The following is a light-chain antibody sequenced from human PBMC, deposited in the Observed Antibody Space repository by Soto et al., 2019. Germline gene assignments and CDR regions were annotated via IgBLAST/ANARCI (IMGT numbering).Light chain of an antibody. V-gene: IGKV3-15*01. Sequence: MTQSPSSLSASVGDRVTITCRASQGIGNDVGWYQQKPGQAPRLLIYGASTRATGIPVRFSGSGSGTEFTLTISSLQSEDFAGYYCQQYNNWPITFGQGTRLEIK. CDR2: GAS. CDR3: QQYNNWPIT. CDR1: QGIGND. J-gene: IGKJ5*01.